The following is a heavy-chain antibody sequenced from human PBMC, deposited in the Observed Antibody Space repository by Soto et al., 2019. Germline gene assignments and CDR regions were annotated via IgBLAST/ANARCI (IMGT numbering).Heavy chain of an antibody. CDR3: TRGGVAPGYGMDV. CDR2: IGLVENT. J-gene: IGHJ6*02. D-gene: IGHD3-10*01. Sequence: EEQLVESGGGLVQPGGSLRLSCAASGFTFSSFDMHWVRQVAGKSPEWVASIGLVENTYYAGSVMGRFTISREDAGNSVYLQMNSLGDGDAAVYCCTRGGVAPGYGMDVWGQGTTVTVSS. V-gene: IGHV3-13*04. CDR1: GFTFSSFD.